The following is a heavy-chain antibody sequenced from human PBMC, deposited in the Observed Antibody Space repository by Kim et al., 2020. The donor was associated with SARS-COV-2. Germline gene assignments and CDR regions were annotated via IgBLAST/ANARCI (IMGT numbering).Heavy chain of an antibody. V-gene: IGHV3-33*01. CDR3: ARDGFYDFWSGYHPYFDY. CDR1: GFTFSSYG. CDR2: IWYDGSNK. J-gene: IGHJ4*02. D-gene: IGHD3-3*01. Sequence: GGSLRLSCAASGFTFSSYGMHWVRQAPGKGLEWVAVIWYDGSNKYYADSVKGRFTISRDNSKNTLYLQMNSLRAEDTAVYYCARDGFYDFWSGYHPYFDYWGQGTLVTVSS.